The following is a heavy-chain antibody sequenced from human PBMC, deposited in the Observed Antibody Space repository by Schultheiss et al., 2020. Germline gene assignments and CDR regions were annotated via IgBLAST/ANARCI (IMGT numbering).Heavy chain of an antibody. D-gene: IGHD1-1*01. J-gene: IGHJ4*02. CDR2: ISSSSGYT. CDR3: VATGNQGY. V-gene: IGHV3-11*03. Sequence: GGSLRLSCAASGFTFSDYYMSWIRQAPGKGLEWVSYISSSSGYTNYADSVKGRFTISRDTSKNTLYLQMNSLRAEDTAVYYCVATGNQGYWGQGTLVTVSS. CDR1: GFTFSDYY.